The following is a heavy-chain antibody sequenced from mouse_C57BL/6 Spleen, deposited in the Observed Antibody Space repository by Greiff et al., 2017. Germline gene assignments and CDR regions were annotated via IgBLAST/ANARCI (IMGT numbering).Heavy chain of an antibody. CDR2: IDPEDGDT. D-gene: IGHD2-1*01. J-gene: IGHJ3*01. CDR1: GFNFNDYY. Sequence: EVQLQQSGAELVRPGASVKLSCTASGFNFNDYYMHWVKQRPEQGLEWIGRIDPEDGDTKYAPKFQGKATMTADTSSNTAYLPLSSLTAEDTAVYYGTTAYLYGNYPWFAYWGQGTLVTVSA. V-gene: IGHV14-1*01. CDR3: TTAYLYGNYPWFAY.